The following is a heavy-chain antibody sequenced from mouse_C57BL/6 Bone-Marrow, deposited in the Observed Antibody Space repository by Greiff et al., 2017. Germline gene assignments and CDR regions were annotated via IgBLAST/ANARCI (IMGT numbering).Heavy chain of an antibody. CDR3: ARYGSSYYGWYFDV. J-gene: IGHJ1*03. CDR1: GFNIKNTY. Sequence: VQLQQSVAELVRPGASVKLSCTASGFNIKNTYMHWVKQSPEQGLEWIGRFDPAIGNTNYAPKFQGKATITADTSSNTAYLQLSRLTSEDTAIYYCARYGSSYYGWYFDVWGTGTTVTVSS. V-gene: IGHV14-3*01. CDR2: FDPAIGNT. D-gene: IGHD1-1*02.